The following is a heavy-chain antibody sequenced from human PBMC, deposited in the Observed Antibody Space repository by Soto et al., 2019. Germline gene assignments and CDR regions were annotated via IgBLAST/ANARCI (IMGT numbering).Heavy chain of an antibody. V-gene: IGHV3-33*01. CDR1: GFTFSRYG. CDR2: IWDDGSNK. J-gene: IGHJ5*02. Sequence: QVQRVESGGGVVQPGRSRRLSCAASGFTFSRYGMHWVRQAPGKGLEWVAVIWDDGSNKDYADFVRGSFTISRDNSKNTLYLHMSSLRAEDTAVYYSARDLQDFWSGYYSNWFDPWGQGTLVTVSS. D-gene: IGHD3-3*01. CDR3: ARDLQDFWSGYYSNWFDP.